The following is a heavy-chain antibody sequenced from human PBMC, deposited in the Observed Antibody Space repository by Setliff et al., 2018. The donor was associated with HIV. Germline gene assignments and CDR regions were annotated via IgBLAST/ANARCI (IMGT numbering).Heavy chain of an antibody. Sequence: ASETLSLTCAVYGGSLSGYYWSWIRQPPGKGLEWIGEINHSGSTNYNPSLKSRVTISVDTSKNQFSLKLSSVTAADTAVYYCARGRGVYDYVWGSYRYKGAFDIWGQGTMVTVS. D-gene: IGHD3-16*02. V-gene: IGHV4-34*01. CDR3: ARGRGVYDYVWGSYRYKGAFDI. CDR2: INHSGST. CDR1: GGSLSGYY. J-gene: IGHJ3*02.